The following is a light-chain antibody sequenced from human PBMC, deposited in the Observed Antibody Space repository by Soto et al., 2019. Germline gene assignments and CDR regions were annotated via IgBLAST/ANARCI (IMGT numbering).Light chain of an antibody. V-gene: IGLV2-14*01. CDR2: EVS. CDR1: SSDVGAYNY. Sequence: QSVLAQPASVSGSPGQSIAISCTGTSSDVGAYNYVSWYQQHPGKAPKLIVHEVSDRPSGVSDRFSGSKSGNTASLTISGLQAEDEADYYCSSYTGAYTIVFGTGTKVTVL. J-gene: IGLJ1*01. CDR3: SSYTGAYTIV.